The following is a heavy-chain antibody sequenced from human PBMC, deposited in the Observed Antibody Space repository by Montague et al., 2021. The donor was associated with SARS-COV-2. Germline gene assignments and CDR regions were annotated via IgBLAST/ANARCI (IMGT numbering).Heavy chain of an antibody. Sequence: SETLSLTCTVSDGSISSSGYYWGWLPPPPGKGLDGIVRNYYSGSTYSSLSLQIRVTISADTSKNQFSLKLSSVTAADTAVYYCASTKYSSSWYVDYWGQGTLVTVSS. V-gene: IGHV4-39*01. CDR2: NYYSGST. D-gene: IGHD6-13*01. J-gene: IGHJ4*02. CDR3: ASTKYSSSWYVDY. CDR1: DGSISSSGYY.